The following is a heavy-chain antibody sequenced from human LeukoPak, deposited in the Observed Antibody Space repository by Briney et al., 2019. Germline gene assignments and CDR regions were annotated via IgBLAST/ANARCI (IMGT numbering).Heavy chain of an antibody. J-gene: IGHJ4*02. V-gene: IGHV4-39*07. Sequence: SETLSLTCTVSGGSISSSSYYWSWIRQPPGKGLEWIGEINHSGSTNYNPSLKSRVTISVDTSKNQFSLKLSSVTAADTAVYYCARGGWTIFGPFDYWGQGTLVTVSS. D-gene: IGHD3-3*01. CDR1: GGSISSSSYY. CDR2: INHSGST. CDR3: ARGGWTIFGPFDY.